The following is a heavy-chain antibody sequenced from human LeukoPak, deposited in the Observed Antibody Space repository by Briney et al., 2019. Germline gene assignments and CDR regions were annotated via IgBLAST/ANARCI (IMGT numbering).Heavy chain of an antibody. CDR1: GGSISSSSYY. V-gene: IGHV4-39*01. J-gene: IGHJ4*02. CDR2: IYYSGST. D-gene: IGHD1-26*01. CDR3: ARQGLRIVGPFDY. Sequence: PSETLSLTCTVSGGSISSSSYYWGWIRQPPGKGLEWIGSIYYSGSTYYNPSLKSRVTISVDTSKNQFSLKLSSVTAADTAVYYCARQGLRIVGPFDYWGQGTLVTVSS.